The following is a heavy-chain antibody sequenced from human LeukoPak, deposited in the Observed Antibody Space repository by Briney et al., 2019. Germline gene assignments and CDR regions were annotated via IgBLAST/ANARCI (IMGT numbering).Heavy chain of an antibody. D-gene: IGHD2-2*01. CDR2: ISGSGGST. V-gene: IGHV3-23*01. CDR3: AKGGFRIVVVPAAIDY. Sequence: PGGSLRLSCAASGFTFSSYAMSWVRQAPGKGLEWVSAISGSGGSTYYADSVKGRFTISRDNSKNTLYLQMNSLRAEDTAVYYCAKGGFRIVVVPAAIDYWGQGTLVTVSS. J-gene: IGHJ4*02. CDR1: GFTFSSYA.